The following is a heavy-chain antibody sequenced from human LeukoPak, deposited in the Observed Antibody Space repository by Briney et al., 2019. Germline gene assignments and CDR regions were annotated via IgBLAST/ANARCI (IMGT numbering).Heavy chain of an antibody. Sequence: GGSLRLSCAASGFSFNSYNMNWVRQAPGKGLEWVSYISSSSSTISYADSVKGRFTVSRDNARNSLYLQMNSLRAEDTAIYYCARGRPSPDYWGRGTLVTVSS. CDR2: ISSSSSTI. CDR3: ARGRPSPDY. CDR1: GFSFNSYN. V-gene: IGHV3-48*01. J-gene: IGHJ4*02.